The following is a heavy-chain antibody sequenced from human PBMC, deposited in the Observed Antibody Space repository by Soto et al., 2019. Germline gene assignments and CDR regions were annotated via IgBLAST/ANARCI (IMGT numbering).Heavy chain of an antibody. CDR2: IYYSGST. J-gene: IGHJ4*02. Sequence: SETLSLTCTVSGGSISSSSYYWGWIRQPPGKGLEWIGSIYYSGSTYYNPSLKSRVTISVDTSKNQFSLKLSSVTAADTAVYYCAVDYYDSSYFDYWGQGTLVTVSS. CDR3: AVDYYDSSYFDY. CDR1: GGSISSSSYY. D-gene: IGHD3-22*01. V-gene: IGHV4-39*01.